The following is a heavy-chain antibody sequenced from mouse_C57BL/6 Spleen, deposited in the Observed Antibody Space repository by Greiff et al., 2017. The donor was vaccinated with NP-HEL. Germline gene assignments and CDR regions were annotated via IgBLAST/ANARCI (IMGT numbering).Heavy chain of an antibody. V-gene: IGHV1-69*01. CDR2: IDPSDSYT. CDR3: ASPLYGNVYFDY. Sequence: QVQLQQPGAELVMPGASVKLSCKASGYTFTSYWMHWVKQRPGQGLEWIGEIDPSDSYTNYNQKFKGKSTLTVDKSSSTASMQLSSLTSEDSAVYYCASPLYGNVYFDYWGQGTTLTVSS. CDR1: GYTFTSYW. J-gene: IGHJ2*01. D-gene: IGHD1-1*01.